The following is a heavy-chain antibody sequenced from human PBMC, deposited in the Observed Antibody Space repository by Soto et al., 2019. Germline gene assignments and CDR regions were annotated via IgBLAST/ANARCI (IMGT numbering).Heavy chain of an antibody. V-gene: IGHV2-5*02. J-gene: IGHJ5*02. CDR3: ARIRVQLKDPMGFDP. CDR2: IYWDDDK. CDR1: GFSLSTSGVG. Sequence: SGPTLVNPTQTLTLTCTVSGFSLSTSGVGVGWIRQPPGKALEWLAHIYWDDDKRYSPSLKSRLTITKDTSKNQVVLTMTNMDPVDTATYHCARIRVQLKDPMGFDPWGQGTLVTVSS. D-gene: IGHD5-18*01.